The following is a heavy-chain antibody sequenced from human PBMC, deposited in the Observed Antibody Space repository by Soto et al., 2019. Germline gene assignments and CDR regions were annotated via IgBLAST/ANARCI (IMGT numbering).Heavy chain of an antibody. CDR1: GYTFTSDA. CDR2: MNADTGNT. Sequence: QVQLVQSGAEVKKPGASVKVSCKASGYTFTSDAINWVRQASGQGLEWMGWMNADTGNTVYTQKFLGRVTMTRTTSISTAYMELSSLRSEDTAMYYCARGTKSLGNWGQGSLVTVSS. V-gene: IGHV1-8*01. J-gene: IGHJ4*02. D-gene: IGHD2-8*01. CDR3: ARGTKSLGN.